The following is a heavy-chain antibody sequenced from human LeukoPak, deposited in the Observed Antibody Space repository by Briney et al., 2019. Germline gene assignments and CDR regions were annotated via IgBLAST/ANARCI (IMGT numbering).Heavy chain of an antibody. CDR3: ASNYYDSSGYGNWFDP. V-gene: IGHV4-30-4*08. D-gene: IGHD3-22*01. CDR1: GGSISSGDYY. Sequence: PSETLSLTCTVSGGSISSGDYYWSWIRQPPGKRLEWIGYIYYSGSTYYNPSLKSRVTISVDTSKNQFSLKLSSVTAADTAVYYCASNYYDSSGYGNWFDPWGQGTLVTVSS. J-gene: IGHJ5*02. CDR2: IYYSGST.